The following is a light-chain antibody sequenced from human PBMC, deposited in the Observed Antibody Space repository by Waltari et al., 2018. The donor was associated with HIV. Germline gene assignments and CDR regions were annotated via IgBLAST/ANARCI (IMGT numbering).Light chain of an antibody. CDR3: QSYDSGLRGWV. J-gene: IGLJ3*02. CDR2: GDN. CDR1: CSHIAPGFA. V-gene: IGLV1-40*01. Sequence: QSVLTPSPSVSGAPGQRVTISCTGTCSHIAPGFALPCYQHLPGTATKLLIFGDNHRPSGVPDRFSGSMSGTSASLAITWLQADDEAYYYCQSYDSGLRGWVFGGGTKLTVL.